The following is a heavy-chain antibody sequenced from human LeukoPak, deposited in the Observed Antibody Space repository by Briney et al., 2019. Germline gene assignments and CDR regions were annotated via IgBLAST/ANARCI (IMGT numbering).Heavy chain of an antibody. V-gene: IGHV1-69*05. J-gene: IGHJ4*02. CDR3: ARRKGITMVRRPSGRIDY. CDR2: IIPLFGAA. Sequence: SVKVSCKASGDTFNSSAINWVRQAPAQGLEWMGGIIPLFGAAHYVQKFQGRVTMTTDTSTSTAYMELSSLRSDDTAVYYCARRKGITMVRRPSGRIDYWGQGTLVTVSS. D-gene: IGHD3-10*01. CDR1: GDTFNSSA.